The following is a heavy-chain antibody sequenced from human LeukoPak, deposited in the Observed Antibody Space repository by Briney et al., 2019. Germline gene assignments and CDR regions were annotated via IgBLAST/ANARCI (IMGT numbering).Heavy chain of an antibody. J-gene: IGHJ4*02. Sequence: GGSLRLSCAASGFTFSSYSMNWVRQAPGKGLEWVSSISSSSSYIYYADSVKGRFTISRDNAKNSLYLQMNSLRAEDTAVYYCARDYDYVWGSYRYIYLDYWGQGTLVTVSS. D-gene: IGHD3-16*02. CDR2: ISSSSSYI. CDR3: ARDYDYVWGSYRYIYLDY. CDR1: GFTFSSYS. V-gene: IGHV3-21*01.